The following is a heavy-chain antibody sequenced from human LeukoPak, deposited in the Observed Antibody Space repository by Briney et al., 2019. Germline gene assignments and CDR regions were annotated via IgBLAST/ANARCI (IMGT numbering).Heavy chain of an antibody. CDR1: GFTFSNAW. D-gene: IGHD2-2*01. CDR3: HTALPIPAAISHGYYYGMDV. J-gene: IGHJ6*02. CDR2: IKSKTDGGTT. V-gene: IGHV3-15*07. Sequence: GGSLRLSCAASGFTFSNAWMNWVRQAPGKGLEWVGRIKSKTDGGTTDYAAPVKGRFTISRDDSKSITYLQMKSLKTEDTAVYYCHTALPIPAAISHGYYYGMDVWGQGTTVTVSS.